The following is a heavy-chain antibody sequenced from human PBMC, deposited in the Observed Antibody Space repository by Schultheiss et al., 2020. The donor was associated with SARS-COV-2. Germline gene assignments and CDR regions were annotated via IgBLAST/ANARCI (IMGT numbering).Heavy chain of an antibody. CDR3: ARVVSSSWYIGY. CDR2: IYYSGST. Sequence: SETLSLTCTVSGGSISSYYWSWIRQPAGKGLEWIGYIYYSGSTNYNPSLKSRVTISVDTSKNQFSLKLSSVTAADTAVYYCARVVSSSWYIGYWGQGTLVTVSS. V-gene: IGHV4-59*12. D-gene: IGHD6-13*01. J-gene: IGHJ4*02. CDR1: GGSISSYY.